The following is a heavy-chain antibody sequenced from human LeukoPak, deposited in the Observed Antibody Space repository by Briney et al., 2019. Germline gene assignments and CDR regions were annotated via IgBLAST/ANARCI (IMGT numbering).Heavy chain of an antibody. D-gene: IGHD1-26*01. V-gene: IGHV3-33*01. J-gene: IGHJ4*02. CDR1: GFTVSSHG. Sequence: GGSLRLSCAASGFTVSSHGMHWVRQAPGKGLGWVALIWYDGTRENYADSVKGRFTISRDLSKNTLNLQMNSLRVEDTAVFYCARDLSFGSLDFRGQGTLVTVSS. CDR2: IWYDGTRE. CDR3: ARDLSFGSLDF.